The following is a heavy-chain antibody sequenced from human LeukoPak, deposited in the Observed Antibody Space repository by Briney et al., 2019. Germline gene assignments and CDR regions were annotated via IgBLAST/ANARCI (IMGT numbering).Heavy chain of an antibody. D-gene: IGHD4-11*01. J-gene: IGHJ4*02. CDR2: IYRSGSA. CDR1: RYSISSGYH. CDR3: ARVDYILDY. Sequence: SETLSLTCAVSRYSISSGYHWAWIRQPPGKGLEWIGSIYRSGSAYYNPSLKGRVTISVDTSKNQFSLRVTSVTAADTAVYYCARVDYILDYWGQGTLVTVSS. V-gene: IGHV4-38-2*01.